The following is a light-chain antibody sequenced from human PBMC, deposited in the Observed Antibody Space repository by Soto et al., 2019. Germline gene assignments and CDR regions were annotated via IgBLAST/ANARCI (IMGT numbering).Light chain of an antibody. CDR3: CSYTGSPTLDD. J-gene: IGLJ1*01. V-gene: IGLV2-23*02. Sequence: QAVVTQPASVSGSPGQSITISCTTASSDVANFEHISWYQQHPGKAPKLIIYEVTRRPSGISGRFSGSKSGNTASLTISGLPAGEEADYYCCSYTGSPTLDDFATGTKLTVL. CDR2: EVT. CDR1: SSDVANFEH.